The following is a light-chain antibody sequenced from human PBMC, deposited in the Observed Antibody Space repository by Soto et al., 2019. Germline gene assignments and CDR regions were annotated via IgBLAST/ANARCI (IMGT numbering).Light chain of an antibody. CDR3: LQPNSYPWT. CDR1: QGIRND. Sequence: DIQMTQSPSSLSASVGDRVTITCRASQGIRNDLGWYQQKPGQAPKRLIYAASRGESGVSLRFSGSGSGTSFTLTSSSMQPEDLETYYSLQPNSYPWTFGDGNKVEIK. J-gene: IGKJ1*01. V-gene: IGKV1-17*01. CDR2: AAS.